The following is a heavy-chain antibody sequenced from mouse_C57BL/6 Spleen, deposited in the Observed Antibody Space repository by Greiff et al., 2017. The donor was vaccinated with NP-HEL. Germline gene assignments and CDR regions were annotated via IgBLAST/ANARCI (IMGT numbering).Heavy chain of an antibody. J-gene: IGHJ1*03. CDR3: ARGYYGSREYFDV. V-gene: IGHV1-22*01. CDR1: GYTFTDYN. D-gene: IGHD1-1*01. Sequence: EVQLKESGPELVKPGASVKMSCKASGYTFTDYNMHWVKQSHGKSLEWIGYINPNNGGTSYNQKFKGKATLTVNKSSSTAYMELRSLTSEDSAVYYCARGYYGSREYFDVWGTGTTVTVSS. CDR2: INPNNGGT.